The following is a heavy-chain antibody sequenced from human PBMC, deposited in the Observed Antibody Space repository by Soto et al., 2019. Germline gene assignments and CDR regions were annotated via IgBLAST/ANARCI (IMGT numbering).Heavy chain of an antibody. D-gene: IGHD3-10*01. CDR1: GFTFSTYW. CDR3: TRGPRPTSVGTGAY. Sequence: GGSLRLSCAASGFTFSTYWMHWVRQAPGKGLVWVSRINYDGSSTDYADSVKGRFTISRDNAKNTLYLQMSTLTAEDTAVYYCTRGPRPTSVGTGAYWGQGTLVTVSS. CDR2: INYDGSST. J-gene: IGHJ4*02. V-gene: IGHV3-74*01.